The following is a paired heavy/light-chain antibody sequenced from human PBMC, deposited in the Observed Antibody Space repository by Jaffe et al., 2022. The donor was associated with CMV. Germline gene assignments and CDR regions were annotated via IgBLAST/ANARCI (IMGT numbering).Heavy chain of an antibody. V-gene: IGHV4-39*01. J-gene: IGHJ6*03. CDR1: GGSISSSSGYS. Sequence: QLQLQESGPGLVKPSETLSLTCTVSGGSISSSSGYSWGWIRQPPGKGLEWIGRIYESGTTNYNPSLKSRVTMSVGTSKKQTSLNLSSVTAADTAVYYCARHRREGTGVLGPLRHHYYYYLYVWGKGTTVTVSS. CDR2: IYESGTT. D-gene: IGHD1-1*01. CDR3: ARHRREGTGVLGPLRHHYYYYLYV.
Light chain of an antibody. V-gene: IGLV3-19*01. Sequence: SSELTQDPAVSVALGQTVRITCQGDSLRDYFASWYQQKPRQAPVLVMYGKNNRPSGIPDRFSGSSSGNTASLTITGAQAEDEADYYCNSRDSSGNYVFGTGTKVTVL. J-gene: IGLJ1*01. CDR2: GKN. CDR1: SLRDYF. CDR3: NSRDSSGNYV.